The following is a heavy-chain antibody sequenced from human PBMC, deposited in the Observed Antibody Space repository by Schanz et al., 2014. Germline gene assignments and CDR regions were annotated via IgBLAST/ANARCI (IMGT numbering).Heavy chain of an antibody. CDR2: INGYNGHT. CDR3: ARDFSAYVGNYFDY. J-gene: IGHJ4*02. V-gene: IGHV1-18*01. D-gene: IGHD5-12*01. Sequence: VQSVHSGTEVQKLGASVKVSCQTSGYTFTAYGINWVRQAPGQGLEWMGWINGYNGHTLYAQKFQGRVTMTTDTSTSTSYMELTSLRFDDTAVYYCARDFSAYVGNYFDYWGQGTLVNVSS. CDR1: GYTFTAYG.